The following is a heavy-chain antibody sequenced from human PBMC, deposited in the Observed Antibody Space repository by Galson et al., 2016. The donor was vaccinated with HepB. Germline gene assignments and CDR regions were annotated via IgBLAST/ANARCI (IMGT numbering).Heavy chain of an antibody. D-gene: IGHD6-19*01. V-gene: IGHV3-53*01. J-gene: IGHJ4*02. CDR3: ALGTGIGWYGAD. Sequence: SLRLSCAASGFIFSSYSMSWVRQAPGKGLEWVSVIHTGGSTYYADSVKGRFTISRDNSKNTLYLQMNSLRAEDTAVYYCALGTGIGWYGADWGQGTLVTVSS. CDR1: GFIFSSYS. CDR2: IHTGGST.